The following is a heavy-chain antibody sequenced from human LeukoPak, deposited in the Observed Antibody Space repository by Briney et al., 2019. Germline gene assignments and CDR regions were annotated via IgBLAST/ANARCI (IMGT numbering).Heavy chain of an antibody. CDR1: GFTFSSYS. J-gene: IGHJ5*02. V-gene: IGHV3-21*04. CDR2: ISSSSSYI. D-gene: IGHD4-17*01. CDR3: ARGHDYGDNWFDP. Sequence: PGGSLRLSCAASGFTFSSYSMNWVRQAPGKGLEWVSSISSSSSYIYYAGSVKGRFTISRDNAKNSLYLQMNSLRAEDTAVYYCARGHDYGDNWFDPWGQGTLVTVSS.